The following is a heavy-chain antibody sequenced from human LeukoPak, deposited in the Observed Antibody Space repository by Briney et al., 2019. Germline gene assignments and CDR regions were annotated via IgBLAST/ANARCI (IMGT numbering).Heavy chain of an antibody. CDR3: TWVGPRYYFDY. V-gene: IGHV3-15*01. Sequence: GGSLRLSCAAPGFTFNHAWMSWVRQAPGKGLEWVGRIKSKTNGGTTDYAAPVKGRFTISRDDSKNTLYLQINSLKTEDTAVYYCTWVGPRYYFDYWGQGTLVTVSS. CDR1: GFTFNHAW. D-gene: IGHD1-26*01. J-gene: IGHJ4*02. CDR2: IKSKTNGGTT.